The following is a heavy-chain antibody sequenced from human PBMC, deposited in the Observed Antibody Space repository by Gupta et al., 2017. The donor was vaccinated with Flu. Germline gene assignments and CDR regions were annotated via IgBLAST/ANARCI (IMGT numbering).Heavy chain of an antibody. V-gene: IGHV3-23*01. CDR1: GFSFSRYA. Sequence: EVHLLESGGGLAQPGVSLRLSCSATGFSFSRYAMNWVRQAPGRGLEWVSVSNEGGGTTYYADSVKGRFTISRDKSRNILYMQMNSLRAEDTAVYYCAKGQYSNAGGALDIWGQGTMVTVSS. CDR2: SNEGGGTT. D-gene: IGHD3-16*01. CDR3: AKGQYSNAGGALDI. J-gene: IGHJ3*02.